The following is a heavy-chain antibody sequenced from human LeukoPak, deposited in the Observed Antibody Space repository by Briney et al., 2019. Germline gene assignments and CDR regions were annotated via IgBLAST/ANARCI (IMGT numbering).Heavy chain of an antibody. CDR3: ARGRSFGELGVY. V-gene: IGHV1-2*02. CDR2: INPNSDVT. J-gene: IGHJ4*02. D-gene: IGHD3-10*01. CDR1: GYTFIDYY. Sequence: ASVTVSCKASGYTFIDYYIHWVRQAPGQGLEWMGSINPNSDVTNYAQTFQGRVTMTRDTFIRTAYMELSRLTSDDTAVYYCARGRSFGELGVYWGQGTLLTVSS.